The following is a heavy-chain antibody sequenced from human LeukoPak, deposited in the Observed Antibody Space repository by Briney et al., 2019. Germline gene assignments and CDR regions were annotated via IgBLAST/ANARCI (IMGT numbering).Heavy chain of an antibody. J-gene: IGHJ4*02. CDR3: ARVVRGYSYGFPDY. D-gene: IGHD5-18*01. CDR1: GGSISSYY. V-gene: IGHV4-59*01. Sequence: PSETLSLTCTVSGGSISSYYWSWIRQPPGKGLERIGYIYYSGSTNYNPSLKSRVTISVDTSKNQFSLKLSSVTAADTAVYYCARVVRGYSYGFPDYWGQGTLVTVSS. CDR2: IYYSGST.